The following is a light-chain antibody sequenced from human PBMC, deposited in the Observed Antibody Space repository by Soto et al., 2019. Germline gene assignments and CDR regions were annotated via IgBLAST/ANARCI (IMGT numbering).Light chain of an antibody. Sequence: DIEMTQSPSSVSASVGDRVTITCRASQGISSWLSWYQQKPGKAPKLLVYAASSMQSGVPSRFSGSGSGTDFTLTISSLQPEDFATYFCQQTNNFPYTFGQGTKLEIK. V-gene: IGKV1D-12*01. J-gene: IGKJ2*01. CDR2: AAS. CDR3: QQTNNFPYT. CDR1: QGISSW.